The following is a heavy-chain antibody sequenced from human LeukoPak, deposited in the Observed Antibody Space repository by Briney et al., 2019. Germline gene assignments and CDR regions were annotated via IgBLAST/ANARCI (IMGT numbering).Heavy chain of an antibody. CDR3: ARETRVRWTDY. CDR1: GFTVRSSY. Sequence: GGSLRLSCAASGFTVRSSYMSWVRQAPGKGLEWVSVIYSGGSPDYADSAKGRFTISSDNSKNTLYLQMNSLRAEDTAVYYCARETRVRWTDYWGQGILVTVSS. D-gene: IGHD5-24*01. V-gene: IGHV3-53*01. CDR2: IYSGGSP. J-gene: IGHJ4*02.